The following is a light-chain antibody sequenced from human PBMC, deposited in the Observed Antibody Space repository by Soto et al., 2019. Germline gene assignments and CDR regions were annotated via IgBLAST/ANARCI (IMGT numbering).Light chain of an antibody. Sequence: QSALTQPPSVSGSPGQSVTISCTGTSSDVGSYNRVSWYQQPPGTAPKLMIYEVSNRPSGVPDRFSGSKSGNTASLTISGLKAEDEADYYCSLYTSSTVVFGGGTKVTVL. CDR1: SSDVGSYNR. V-gene: IGLV2-18*01. CDR2: EVS. CDR3: SLYTSSTVV. J-gene: IGLJ2*01.